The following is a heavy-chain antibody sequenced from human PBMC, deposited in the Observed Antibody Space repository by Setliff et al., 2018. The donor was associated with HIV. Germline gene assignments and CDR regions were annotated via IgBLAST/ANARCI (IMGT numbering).Heavy chain of an antibody. CDR1: GYTFTNFG. CDR2: VSPYNGHT. V-gene: IGHV1-18*01. D-gene: IGHD2-15*01. Sequence: RASVKVSCKASGYTFTNFGVGWVRQAPGQGLEWMGWVSPYNGHTKYAQRFQGRVTMTTDTSTSTAYMGLRSLRSDDTAVYYCARVRTLDTPVDAFDIWGQGTMVTVSS. CDR3: ARVRTLDTPVDAFDI. J-gene: IGHJ3*02.